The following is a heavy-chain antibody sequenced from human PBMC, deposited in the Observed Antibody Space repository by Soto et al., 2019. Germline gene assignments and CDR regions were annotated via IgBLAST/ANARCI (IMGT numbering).Heavy chain of an antibody. V-gene: IGHV2-5*02. J-gene: IGHJ4*01. Sequence: QITLMESGPPLVKPTQTLTLTCSFSGFSLSSTAVDVNWIRQPPGKAPEWLALIYWDDDNHYSPSLKSRLTITNDTSKNQVVFTRTNMDPVDTASYYCAHGRGWLSDYWGHGILVPVSS. CDR3: AHGRGWLSDY. CDR2: IYWDDDN. D-gene: IGHD6-19*01. CDR1: GFSLSSTAVD.